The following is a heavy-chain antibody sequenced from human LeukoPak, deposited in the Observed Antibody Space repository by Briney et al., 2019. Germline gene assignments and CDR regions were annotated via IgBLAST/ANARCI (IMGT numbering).Heavy chain of an antibody. D-gene: IGHD1-20*01. CDR1: GYPFDNFG. CDR2: ISAYNGNT. J-gene: IGHJ4*02. V-gene: IGHV1-18*01. Sequence: ASVKVSCKASGYPFDNFGLTWVRQAPGQGLEWMGWISAYNGNTHYAQKFRGRLTLTTETSTSTAYLELRSLKSDDTAVYYCARDFGLTGKVDYWGQGTLVTVSS. CDR3: ARDFGLTGKVDY.